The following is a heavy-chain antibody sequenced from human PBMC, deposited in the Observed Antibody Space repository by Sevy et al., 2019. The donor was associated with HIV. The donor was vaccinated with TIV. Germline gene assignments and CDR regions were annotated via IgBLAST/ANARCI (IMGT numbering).Heavy chain of an antibody. J-gene: IGHJ3*02. CDR1: GFTVSSNY. CDR3: ATHASDYDSTGYLERDAFDI. CDR2: IYAGGST. Sequence: GGSLRLSCAASGFTVSSNYMSRVRQAPGKGLEWVSVIYAGGSTYYADSVKGRFTISRDNSKNTLYLQMNSLRAEDTAMYYCATHASDYDSTGYLERDAFDIWGQGTMVTVSS. D-gene: IGHD3-22*01. V-gene: IGHV3-53*01.